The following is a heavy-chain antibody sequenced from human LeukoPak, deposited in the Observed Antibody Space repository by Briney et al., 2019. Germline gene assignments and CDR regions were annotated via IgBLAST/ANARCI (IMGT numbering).Heavy chain of an antibody. Sequence: PGGSLRLSCAASGFTFSNYAMTWVRQAPGKGLEWVAVISYDGSNKYYAGSVKGRFTISRDNSKNTLHLQMNSLRAEDTAIYYCAKDLITGGNYAWFDPWGQGTLVTVSS. V-gene: IGHV3-30*18. CDR2: ISYDGSNK. J-gene: IGHJ5*02. CDR3: AKDLITGGNYAWFDP. D-gene: IGHD4-23*01. CDR1: GFTFSNYA.